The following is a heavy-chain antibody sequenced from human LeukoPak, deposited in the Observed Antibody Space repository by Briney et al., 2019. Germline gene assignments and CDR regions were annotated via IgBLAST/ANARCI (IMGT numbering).Heavy chain of an antibody. CDR2: MNPNSGNT. V-gene: IGHV1-8*01. J-gene: IGHJ3*02. D-gene: IGHD3-22*01. Sequence: ASAKVSCKASGYTFTSYDINWVRQATGQGLEWMGWMNPNSGNTGYAQKFQGRVTMTRNTSISTAYMELSSLRSEDTAVYYCARGRYYYDSSGYWASDIWGQGTMVTASS. CDR1: GYTFTSYD. CDR3: ARGRYYYDSSGYWASDI.